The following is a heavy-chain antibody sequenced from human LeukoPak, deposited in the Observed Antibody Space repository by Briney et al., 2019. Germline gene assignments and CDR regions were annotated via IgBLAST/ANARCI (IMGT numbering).Heavy chain of an antibody. D-gene: IGHD6-19*01. V-gene: IGHV4-59*01. CDR2: IYYSGST. Sequence: SETLSLTCTVSGGSISSYYWSWLRQPPGKGLEWIGYIYYSGSTNYNPSLKSRVTISVDTSKNQFSLKLSSVTAADTAVYYCASQQWLARGYCQHWGQGTLVTVSS. CDR3: ASQQWLARGYCQH. CDR1: GGSISSYY. J-gene: IGHJ1*01.